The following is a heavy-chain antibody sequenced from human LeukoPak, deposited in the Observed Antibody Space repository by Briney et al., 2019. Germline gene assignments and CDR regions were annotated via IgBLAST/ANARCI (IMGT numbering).Heavy chain of an antibody. J-gene: IGHJ3*02. D-gene: IGHD3-3*01. CDR2: FVPEDGET. V-gene: IGHV1-24*01. Sequence: ASVKVSCKVSGYTLTELSMHWVRQAPGKGLEWMGGFVPEDGETIYAQKFQGRVTMTEDTSTDTAYMELSSLRSEDTAVYYCATGGITIFGVVILNDAFDIWGQGTMVTVSS. CDR1: GYTLTELS. CDR3: ATGGITIFGVVILNDAFDI.